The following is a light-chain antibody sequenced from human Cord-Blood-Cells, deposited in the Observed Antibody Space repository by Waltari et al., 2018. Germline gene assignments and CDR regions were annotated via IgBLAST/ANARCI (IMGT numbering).Light chain of an antibody. Sequence: DIQMTQSPSSLSASVGDRVTITCRASQSISSYLNWYQQKPGKAPKLLIYAASSLQSGVPSRFSRSGSGTDFTLNNSSLQPEDVAAYYCEQSYSTPWTFGQATTVTIK. CDR1: QSISSY. CDR3: EQSYSTPWT. J-gene: IGKJ1*01. CDR2: AAS. V-gene: IGKV1-39*01.